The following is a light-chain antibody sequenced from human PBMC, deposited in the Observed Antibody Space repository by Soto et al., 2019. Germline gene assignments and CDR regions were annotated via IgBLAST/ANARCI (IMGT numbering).Light chain of an antibody. CDR2: WAS. J-gene: IGKJ4*01. CDR1: QTVLFSPNNRNY. CDR3: QQYYTIPLT. V-gene: IGKV4-1*01. Sequence: DVVMTQSPDSLAVSLGERATINCKSSQTVLFSPNNRNYLAWYQQKPRQPPKLLIYWASTRESGIPDRFSGSGSGTDCTLTINNLQSEDVAVYYCQQYYTIPLTFGGGTKVEIK.